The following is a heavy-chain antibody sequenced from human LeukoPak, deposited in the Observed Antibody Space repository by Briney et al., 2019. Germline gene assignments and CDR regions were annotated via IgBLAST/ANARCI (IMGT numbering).Heavy chain of an antibody. V-gene: IGHV3-23*01. J-gene: IGHJ4*02. Sequence: PGGSLRLSCAASGFTFSSYAMSWVRQAPGKGLEWVSAISGSGGSTYYADSVKGRFTISRDNSKNTLYLQMNSLRAEDTAVYYCAKDRFLSRPGDRSSFDYWGQGTLVTVSS. CDR2: ISGSGGST. CDR3: AKDRFLSRPGDRSSFDY. D-gene: IGHD3-22*01. CDR1: GFTFSSYA.